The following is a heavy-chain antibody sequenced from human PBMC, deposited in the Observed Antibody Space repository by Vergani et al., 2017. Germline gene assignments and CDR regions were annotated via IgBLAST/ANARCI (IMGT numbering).Heavy chain of an antibody. D-gene: IGHD4-11*01. J-gene: IGHJ6*03. Sequence: QVQLQQWGGGLLKPSETLSLTCVVNGGSFTSYHWTWIRQSPGEGLEWVGDIDHTGRPDYNPSLKSRLTMSVDKSRNQFSLTLNSVTATDTAIYFCARVNTETNGHLYYYYYMDVWGQGTAVTFSS. CDR1: GGSFTSYH. V-gene: IGHV4-34*01. CDR2: IDHTGRP. CDR3: ARVNTETNGHLYYYYYMDV.